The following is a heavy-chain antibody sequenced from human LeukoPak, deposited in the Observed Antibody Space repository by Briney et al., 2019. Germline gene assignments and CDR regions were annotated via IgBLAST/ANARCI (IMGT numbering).Heavy chain of an antibody. CDR2: ISGSGGST. J-gene: IGHJ4*02. D-gene: IGHD3-10*01. V-gene: IGHV3-23*01. CDR1: GGSISSYY. Sequence: PSETLSLTCTVSGGSISSYYWSWIRQPPGKGLEWVSGISGSGGSTYYADSVKGRFTISRDNSKNTLYLQMNSLRAEDTAVYYCAKAGDPAYYFDYWGQGTLVTVSS. CDR3: AKAGDPAYYFDY.